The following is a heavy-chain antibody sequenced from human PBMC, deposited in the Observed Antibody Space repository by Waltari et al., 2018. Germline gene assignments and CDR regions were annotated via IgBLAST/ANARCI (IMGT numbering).Heavy chain of an antibody. V-gene: IGHV3-30-3*01. Sequence: QVQLVESGGGVVQPGRSLRLSCAASGFTFSSSPMHWVRQAPGKVLEWVAVISKAGTNNYYADSHEGRCNISRDNSKHAFYLQVNGLSTEDTAVYYCAREGGPEYDYRYSMDVWGKGTAVIVS. CDR1: GFTFSSSP. J-gene: IGHJ6*03. CDR3: AREGGPEYDYRYSMDV. CDR2: ISKAGTNN. D-gene: IGHD3-16*01.